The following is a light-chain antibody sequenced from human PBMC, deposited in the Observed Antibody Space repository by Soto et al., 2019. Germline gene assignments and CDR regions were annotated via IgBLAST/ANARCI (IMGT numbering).Light chain of an antibody. V-gene: IGKV1-33*01. J-gene: IGKJ2*01. Sequence: DIQMTQSPSSLSASVGDRVTITCQASQDISNYLNWYQQKPGKAPKLLIYDASNLETGGPSRFSGSGSWTDFTFTISSLQPEDIATYYCQQYDNLPRTFGQGTKLEIK. CDR3: QQYDNLPRT. CDR1: QDISNY. CDR2: DAS.